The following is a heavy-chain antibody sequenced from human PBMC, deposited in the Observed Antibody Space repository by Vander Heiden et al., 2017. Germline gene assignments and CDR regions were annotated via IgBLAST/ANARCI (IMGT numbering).Heavy chain of an antibody. CDR2: TYPDDSET. CDR3: ARLRDYYDSSGYHSLNWFDP. J-gene: IGHJ5*02. CDR1: GYRFTGYW. D-gene: IGHD3-22*01. Sequence: EVQLVQSGAEVKNPGESLKISCKGSGYRFTGYWNGWVRQMPGKGLEWMGITYPDDSETRYSPSFQGQVTISVDKSISTAYLQWSSLKASDTAMYYCARLRDYYDSSGYHSLNWFDPWGQGTLVTVSS. V-gene: IGHV5-51*01.